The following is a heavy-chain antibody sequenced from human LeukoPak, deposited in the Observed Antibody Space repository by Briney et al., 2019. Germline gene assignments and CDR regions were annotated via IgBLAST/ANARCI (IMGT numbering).Heavy chain of an antibody. CDR1: GGSVSSGGYY. CDR2: IYYSGST. CDR3: ARDSAWPYYGMDV. D-gene: IGHD1-26*01. J-gene: IGHJ6*02. V-gene: IGHV4-31*03. Sequence: SQTLSLTCTVSGGSVSSGGYYWSWIRQHPGKGLEWIGYIYYSGSTYYNPSLKSRVTISVDTSKNQFSLKLSSVTAADTAVYYCARDSAWPYYGMDVWGQGTTVTVSS.